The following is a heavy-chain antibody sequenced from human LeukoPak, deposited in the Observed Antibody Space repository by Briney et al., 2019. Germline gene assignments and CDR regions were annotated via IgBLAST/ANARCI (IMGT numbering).Heavy chain of an antibody. CDR1: GFTFSSYE. CDR2: ISSSDSTI. Sequence: PGGSLRLSCAASGFTFSSYEMNWVRQAPGKGLEWVSYISSSDSTIYYADSVKGRFTISRDNAKNSLYPQMNSLRAEDTAVYYCARDYGGSSPFDYWGQGTLVTVSS. J-gene: IGHJ4*02. D-gene: IGHD4-23*01. V-gene: IGHV3-48*03. CDR3: ARDYGGSSPFDY.